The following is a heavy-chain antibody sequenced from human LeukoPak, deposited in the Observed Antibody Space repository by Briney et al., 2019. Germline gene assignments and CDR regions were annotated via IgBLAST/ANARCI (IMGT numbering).Heavy chain of an antibody. J-gene: IGHJ4*02. Sequence: ASVKVSCKTSGYTFMKYGIIWVRQAPGQGPEWMGWISAYNGNAKYAQNVQGRLTLTIDTSTTTVYMDLRSLRSDDTAVYYCARGGYDMTGYKLDYWGQGTLVTVSS. CDR3: ARGGYDMTGYKLDY. CDR2: ISAYNGNA. CDR1: GYTFMKYG. D-gene: IGHD3-9*01. V-gene: IGHV1-18*01.